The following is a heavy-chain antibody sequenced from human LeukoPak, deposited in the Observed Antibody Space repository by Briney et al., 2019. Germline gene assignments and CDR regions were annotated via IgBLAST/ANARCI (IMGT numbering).Heavy chain of an antibody. Sequence: GGSLRLSCAASGFTFSSYGMHWVRQAPGKGLEWVAVISYDGSNKYYADSVKGRFTISRDNSKNTLYLQMNSLRAEDTAVYYRAKDGGHSSGPTFDYWGQGTLVTVSS. CDR2: ISYDGSNK. CDR1: GFTFSSYG. V-gene: IGHV3-30*18. D-gene: IGHD3-22*01. CDR3: AKDGGHSSGPTFDY. J-gene: IGHJ4*02.